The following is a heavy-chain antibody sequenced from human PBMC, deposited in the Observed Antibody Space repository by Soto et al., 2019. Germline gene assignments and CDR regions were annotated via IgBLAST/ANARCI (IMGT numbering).Heavy chain of an antibody. D-gene: IGHD6-19*01. J-gene: IGHJ4*02. CDR2: TYYRSKWYN. CDR1: GDSVSSNSGA. CDR3: ARAEPHYSSGWYGNFDY. Sequence: SQTLSLTCASSGDSVSSNSGARNWIRQTPSRGLEWLGRTYYRSKWYNDYAVCMKSRITINPDTSKSQFSLQLNSVTPDDTAVYYCARAEPHYSSGWYGNFDYWGQGTLVTVSS. V-gene: IGHV6-1*01.